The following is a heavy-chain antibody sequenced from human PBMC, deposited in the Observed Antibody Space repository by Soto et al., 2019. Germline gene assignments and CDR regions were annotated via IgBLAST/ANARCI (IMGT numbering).Heavy chain of an antibody. CDR1: GGSISSSNW. D-gene: IGHD3-16*02. Sequence: QVQLQESGPGLVKPSGTLSLTCAVSGGSISSSNWWSWVRQPPGKGLEWIGEIYHSGSTNYNPSLKSRVTISVDKSKNQFSLKLSSVTAADTAVYYCAGVGHYYDYVWGSYRPQLGAFAIWGQGTMVTVSS. V-gene: IGHV4-4*02. CDR3: AGVGHYYDYVWGSYRPQLGAFAI. CDR2: IYHSGST. J-gene: IGHJ3*02.